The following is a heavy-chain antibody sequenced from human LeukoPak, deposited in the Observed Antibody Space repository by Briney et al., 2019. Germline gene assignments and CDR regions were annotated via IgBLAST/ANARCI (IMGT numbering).Heavy chain of an antibody. J-gene: IGHJ6*04. V-gene: IGHV3-21*01. D-gene: IGHD2-15*01. Sequence: GGSLRLSCAASGFTFSSYSMNWVRQAPGKGLEWVSSISRSSSYIYYADSVKGRFTISRDNAKNSLYLQMNSLRAEDTAVYYCARDRSYCSGGSCYPPHYGMDVWGKGTTVTVSS. CDR2: ISRSSSYI. CDR1: GFTFSSYS. CDR3: ARDRSYCSGGSCYPPHYGMDV.